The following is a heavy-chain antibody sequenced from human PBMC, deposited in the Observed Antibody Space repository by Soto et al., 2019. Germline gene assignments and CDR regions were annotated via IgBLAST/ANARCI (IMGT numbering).Heavy chain of an antibody. CDR1: GFTFKDYY. CDR2: ISSRDRA. CDR3: AREMATSGWFQNYYYLGMDV. V-gene: IGHV3-11*01. Sequence: VGSLRLSCAASGFTFKDYYMSWIRQAPGRGLEWIAYISSRDRAMYADSVQGRFTISRDNANSSLFLQMNSLRADDTAVYYCAREMATSGWFQNYYYLGMDVWGQGTTVTVSS. D-gene: IGHD6-19*01. J-gene: IGHJ6*02.